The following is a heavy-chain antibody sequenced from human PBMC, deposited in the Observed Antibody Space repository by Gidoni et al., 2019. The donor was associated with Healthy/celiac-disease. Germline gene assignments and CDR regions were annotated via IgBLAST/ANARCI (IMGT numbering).Heavy chain of an antibody. D-gene: IGHD1-26*01. Sequence: VQLVESGGSEVQPGGSLRLSCAASGFTFDDDTMHWVRQAPGKGLEWISLISWDSTSTDYADSVNGRFTISRDNSKNSLYLQINSLRTEDTALYYCAKGRLGATAYFDYWGQGTLVTVSS. J-gene: IGHJ4*02. CDR1: GFTFDDDT. CDR2: ISWDSTST. CDR3: AKGRLGATAYFDY. V-gene: IGHV3-43*01.